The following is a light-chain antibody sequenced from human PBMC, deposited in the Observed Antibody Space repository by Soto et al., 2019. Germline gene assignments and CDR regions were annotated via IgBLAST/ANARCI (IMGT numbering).Light chain of an antibody. J-gene: IGKJ4*01. Sequence: ETFMTQPPAKQRIPPGEGSSLCCSSSQNIRSNVAWYQQRPGQAPRLLIFGASVRATGVPDRFSGSGSGTDFTLTINSLQSEDSAVYYWQNYNYGPPATFGRETKVDVK. V-gene: IGKV3-15*01. CDR3: QNYNYGPPAT. CDR1: QNIRSN. CDR2: GAS.